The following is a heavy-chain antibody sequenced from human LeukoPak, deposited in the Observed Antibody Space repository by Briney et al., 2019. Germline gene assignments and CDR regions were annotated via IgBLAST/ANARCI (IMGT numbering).Heavy chain of an antibody. V-gene: IGHV3-23*01. CDR2: ISGSGGGT. D-gene: IGHD4-23*01. J-gene: IGHJ4*02. CDR3: AKSDLNYGGNPDY. CDR1: GFTFSSYA. Sequence: PGGSLRLSCAASGFTFSSYAMSWVRQAPGKGLEWVSTISGSGGGTYYTDSVKGRFTISRDNSKNTLYLQMISLRAEDTALYYCAKSDLNYGGNPDYWGQGTLVTVSS.